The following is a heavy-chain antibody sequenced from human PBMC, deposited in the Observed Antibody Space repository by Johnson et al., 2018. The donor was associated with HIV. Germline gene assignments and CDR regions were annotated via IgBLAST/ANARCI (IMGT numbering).Heavy chain of an antibody. CDR2: INWNGGST. CDR3: ARDQAPEKKYSPGAFDI. Sequence: VQLVESGGGLIQPGGSLRLSCAASGFTFSNYDMYWVRQATGKGLEWVSGINWNGGSTGYADSVKGRFTISRDNAKNSLYLQMNNLRAEDTAVYYCARDQAPEKKYSPGAFDIWGQGTMVTVSS. V-gene: IGHV3-20*04. CDR1: GFTFSNYD. J-gene: IGHJ3*02. D-gene: IGHD2-21*01.